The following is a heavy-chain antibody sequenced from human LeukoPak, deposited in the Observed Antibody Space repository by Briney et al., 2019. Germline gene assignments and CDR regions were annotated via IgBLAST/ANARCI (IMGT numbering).Heavy chain of an antibody. V-gene: IGHV4-4*07. CDR2: IYTSGST. Sequence: SETLSLTCTVSGGSISSYYWSWIRQPAGKGLEWIGRIYTSGSTNYNPSLKSRVTMSVDTSKNQFSLKLSSVTAADTAVYYCARSAVAGTIFNWFYPWGQGTLVTVSS. CDR3: ARSAVAGTIFNWFYP. CDR1: GGSISSYY. J-gene: IGHJ5*02. D-gene: IGHD6-19*01.